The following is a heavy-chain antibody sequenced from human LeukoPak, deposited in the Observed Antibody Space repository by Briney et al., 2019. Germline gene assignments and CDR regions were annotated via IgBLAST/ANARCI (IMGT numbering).Heavy chain of an antibody. Sequence: GGSLRLSCAASGFSLSNYWMAWVRQAPGKGLEWVANIKEDGSDQHYVDSVRGRFTVSRDNAANSMYLQMNSLRPDDTAVYFCARSKDRSWRFDSWGQGTLVAVSS. V-gene: IGHV3-7*01. CDR2: IKEDGSDQ. CDR1: GFSLSNYW. J-gene: IGHJ4*02. D-gene: IGHD4-11*01. CDR3: ARSKDRSWRFDS.